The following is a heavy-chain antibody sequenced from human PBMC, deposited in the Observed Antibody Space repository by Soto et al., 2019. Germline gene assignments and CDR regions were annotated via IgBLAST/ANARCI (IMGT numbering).Heavy chain of an antibody. CDR1: GGTFSSYA. Sequence: GASVKVSCKASGGTFSSYAISWVRQAPGQGLEWMGGIIPIFGTANYAQKFQGRVTITADESTSTAYMELSSLRSEDTAVYYCARDLGVRGVIIGPDYYYGMDVWGQGTTVNV. CDR2: IIPIFGTA. CDR3: ARDLGVRGVIIGPDYYYGMDV. J-gene: IGHJ6*02. D-gene: IGHD3-10*01. V-gene: IGHV1-69*13.